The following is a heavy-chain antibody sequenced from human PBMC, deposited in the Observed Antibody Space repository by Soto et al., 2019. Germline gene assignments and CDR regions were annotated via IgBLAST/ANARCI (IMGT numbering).Heavy chain of an antibody. J-gene: IGHJ6*02. V-gene: IGHV1-69*01. CDR1: GGTFSSYA. D-gene: IGHD1-1*01. CDR3: ARLTGTSYYYCYGMDV. CDR2: IIPIFGTA. Sequence: QVQLVQSGAEVKKPGSSVKVSCKASGGTFSSYAISWVRQAPGQGLEWMGGIIPIFGTANYAQKFQGRVTITADESTSTAYLELSSLRSEDTALYYCARLTGTSYYYCYGMDVWGQGTTVTVSS.